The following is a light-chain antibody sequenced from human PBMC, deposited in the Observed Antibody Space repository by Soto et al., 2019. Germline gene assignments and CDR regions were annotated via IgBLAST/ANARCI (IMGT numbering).Light chain of an antibody. J-gene: IGKJ3*01. CDR1: QSINNRY. V-gene: IGKV3-20*01. CDR3: HHFGSSPVFT. CDR2: GAS. Sequence: EIVLTQSPGTLSLSPGERATLSCRASQSINNRYLAWYQQKPGQAPRLLIYGASSRATGIPDRFIGSGSGTDFTLTISRLEPQDFAVYYCHHFGSSPVFTFGPGTKVDIK.